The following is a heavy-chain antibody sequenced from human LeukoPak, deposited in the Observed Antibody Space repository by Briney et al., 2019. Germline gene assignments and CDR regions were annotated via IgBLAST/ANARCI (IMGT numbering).Heavy chain of an antibody. CDR1: GYTLTELS. J-gene: IGHJ4*02. V-gene: IGHV1-24*01. CDR3: ARDNDSRDPPHFDY. Sequence: ASVKVSCKVSGYTLTELSMHWVRQAPGKGLEWMGGFDPEDGETIYAQKFQGRVTMTEDTSTDTAYMELSSLRSEDTAVYYCARDNDSRDPPHFDYWGQGTLVTVSS. CDR2: FDPEDGET. D-gene: IGHD3-16*01.